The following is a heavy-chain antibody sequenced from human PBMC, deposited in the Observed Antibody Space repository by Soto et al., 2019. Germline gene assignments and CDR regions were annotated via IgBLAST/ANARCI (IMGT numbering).Heavy chain of an antibody. D-gene: IGHD3-9*01. J-gene: IGHJ6*03. V-gene: IGHV4-59*08. CDR2: VYYTGST. CDR1: GGSISNFY. Sequence: QVQLQESGPGLVRPSETLSLTCTVSGGSISNFYWSWIRQPPGKGLEWIGYVYYTGSTSYNPSLKRRVTVPADSSRGQFSLRLNSVTAADTAVYYCARTVLGPDLLADSFVDYYYYMDVWGQGTTVTVSS. CDR3: ARTVLGPDLLADSFVDYYYYMDV.